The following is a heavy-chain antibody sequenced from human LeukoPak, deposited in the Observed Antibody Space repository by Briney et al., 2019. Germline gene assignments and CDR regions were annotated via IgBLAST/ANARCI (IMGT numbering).Heavy chain of an antibody. CDR2: IYHSGST. D-gene: IGHD6-13*01. J-gene: IGHJ4*02. CDR1: GGSISSGGYY. V-gene: IGHV4-30-2*01. Sequence: SQTLSLTCTVSGGSISSGGYYWSWIRQPPGKGLEWIGYIYHSGSTYYNPSLKSRVTISVDRSKNQFSLKLSSVTAADTAVYYCASSGYSRAVGYFDYWGQGTLVTVSS. CDR3: ASSGYSRAVGYFDY.